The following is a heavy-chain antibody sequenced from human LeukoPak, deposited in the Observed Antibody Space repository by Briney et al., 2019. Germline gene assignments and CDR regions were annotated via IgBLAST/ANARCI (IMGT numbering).Heavy chain of an antibody. CDR1: GFTFSSYG. J-gene: IGHJ6*02. D-gene: IGHD3-10*01. CDR2: ISYDGSNK. V-gene: IGHV3-30*03. Sequence: GRSLRLSCAASGFTFSSYGMHWVRQAPGKGLEWVAVISYDGSNKYYADSVKGRFTISRDNSKNTLYLQMNSLRAEDTAVYYCARAYGSYYYGMDVWGQGTTVTVSS. CDR3: ARAYGSYYYGMDV.